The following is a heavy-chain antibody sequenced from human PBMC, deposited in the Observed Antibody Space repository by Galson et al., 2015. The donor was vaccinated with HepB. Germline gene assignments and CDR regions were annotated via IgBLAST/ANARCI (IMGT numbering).Heavy chain of an antibody. D-gene: IGHD5-12*01. Sequence: SLRLSCAASGFTFSNAWMNWVRQAPGKGLEWVGRIKSKTDGGTTDYAAPVKGRFTISGDDSKNTLYLQMNSLKTEDTAVYYCTTDLGFWWLRTKVLTQPAIDYWGQGTLVTASS. CDR3: TTDLGFWWLRTKVLTQPAIDY. CDR2: IKSKTDGGTT. CDR1: GFTFSNAW. V-gene: IGHV3-15*07. J-gene: IGHJ4*02.